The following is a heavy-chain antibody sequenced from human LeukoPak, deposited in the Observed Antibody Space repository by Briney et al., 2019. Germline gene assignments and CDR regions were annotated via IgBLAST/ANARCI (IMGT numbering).Heavy chain of an antibody. CDR1: GFTFSRYT. Sequence: PGESLRLSCTASGFTFSRYTMSWVRQSPGRGMEWVSAVTGRGDDTDSADSVKGRFTVSRDKSRTTLYLQMNSLRVEDTAVYYCAKSSGDWTSPFDYWGRGTLVTVSS. V-gene: IGHV3-23*01. J-gene: IGHJ4*02. CDR2: VTGRGDDT. CDR3: AKSSGDWTSPFDY. D-gene: IGHD2-21*02.